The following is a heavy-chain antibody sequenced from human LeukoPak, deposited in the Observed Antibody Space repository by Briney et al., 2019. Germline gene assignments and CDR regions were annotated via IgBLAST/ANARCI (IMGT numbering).Heavy chain of an antibody. Sequence: SETLSLTCTVSGGSISSYYWSWIRQPPGKGLEWIGYIYYSGSTNYNPSLKSRVTISVDTSKNQFSLKLSSVTAADTAVYYCARQVATKGEWAFDVWGQGTVVTVS. J-gene: IGHJ3*01. V-gene: IGHV4-59*08. D-gene: IGHD5-12*01. CDR2: IYYSGST. CDR1: GGSISSYY. CDR3: ARQVATKGEWAFDV.